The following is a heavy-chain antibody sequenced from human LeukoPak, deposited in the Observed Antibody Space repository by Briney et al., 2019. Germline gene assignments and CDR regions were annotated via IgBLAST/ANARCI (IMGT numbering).Heavy chain of an antibody. CDR2: INPNSGGT. D-gene: IGHD5-24*01. CDR1: GYTFTGYY. Sequence: GASVKVSCKASGYTFTGYYMHWVRQAPGQGLEWMGWINPNSGGTNYAQNFQGWVTMTRDTSISTAYMEVSRLRSDDTAVHYCARGHPLGVGYNYYYYGMDVWGQGTTVTVSS. J-gene: IGHJ6*02. CDR3: ARGHPLGVGYNYYYYGMDV. V-gene: IGHV1-2*04.